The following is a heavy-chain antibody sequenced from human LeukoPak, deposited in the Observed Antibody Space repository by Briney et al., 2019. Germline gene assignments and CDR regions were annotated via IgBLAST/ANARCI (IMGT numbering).Heavy chain of an antibody. J-gene: IGHJ4*02. Sequence: PSETLSLTCTVSGGSISTFYWSWIRQPPGKGLEWIGYIHNTGSTNYNPSLKSRVTISVDTSKNQFSLKLSSVTAADTAVYYCAALRRGIAAAYWGQGTLVTVSS. CDR3: AALRRGIAAAY. D-gene: IGHD6-13*01. CDR2: IHNTGST. CDR1: GGSISTFY. V-gene: IGHV4-59*08.